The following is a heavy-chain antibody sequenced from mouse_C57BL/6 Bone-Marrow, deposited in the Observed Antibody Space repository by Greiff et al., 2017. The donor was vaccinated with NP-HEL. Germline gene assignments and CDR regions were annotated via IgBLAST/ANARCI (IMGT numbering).Heavy chain of an antibody. CDR3: VKLLYYGGYFDY. CDR1: GYTFTSYW. J-gene: IGHJ2*01. CDR2: IHPNSGST. D-gene: IGHD1-1*01. Sequence: QVQLQQPGAELVKPGASVKLSCKASGYTFTSYWMHWVKQRPGQGLEWIGMIHPNSGSTNYNEKFKSKATLTVDKSSSTAYMQLSSLTSEDSAVYYCVKLLYYGGYFDYWGQGTTLTVSS. V-gene: IGHV1-64*01.